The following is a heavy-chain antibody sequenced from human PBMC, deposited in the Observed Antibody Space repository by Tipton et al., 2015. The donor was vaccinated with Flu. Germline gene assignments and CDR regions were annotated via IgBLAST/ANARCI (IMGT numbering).Heavy chain of an antibody. Sequence: TLSLTCTVSGGSISSYYWSWIRQPPGKGLEWIGYIHYTGITNYSPSLKRRVTISVDASKNQFSLKLSSVTAAGTAVYYCAGESGSYGYFDYWGQGTLVTVSS. V-gene: IGHV4-59*12. CDR3: AGESGSYGYFDY. D-gene: IGHD1-26*01. CDR1: GGSISSYY. CDR2: IHYTGIT. J-gene: IGHJ4*02.